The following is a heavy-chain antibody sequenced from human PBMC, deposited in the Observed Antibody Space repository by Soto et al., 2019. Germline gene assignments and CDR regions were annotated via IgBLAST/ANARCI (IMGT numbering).Heavy chain of an antibody. V-gene: IGHV2-26*01. D-gene: IGHD6-19*01. CDR3: ARIRGYRSGWYCVGDFDY. J-gene: IGHJ4*02. Sequence: SGPTLVNPTETLTLTCTVSGFSLSNDRMGVSWIRQPPGKALEWLAHIFSNDEKSYSTSLKSRLTISKDPSKSQVVLTMTNMEPVDTVTYCCARIRGYRSGWYCVGDFDYWGQGTLVTVSS. CDR2: IFSNDEK. CDR1: GFSLSNDRMG.